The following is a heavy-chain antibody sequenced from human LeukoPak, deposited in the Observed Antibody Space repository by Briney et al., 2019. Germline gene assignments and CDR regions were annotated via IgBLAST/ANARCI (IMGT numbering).Heavy chain of an antibody. CDR2: VKGKTDGGTT. V-gene: IGHV3-15*01. Sequence: GGSLRLSCAASGFTFTNAWMSWVRQAPGKGLEWVGRVKGKTDGGTTGYAAPVKGRFTISRDDLKNTMYLQMNSLKTEDTAMYYCTTHILTGDFDYWGQGTLVTISS. CDR3: TTHILTGDFDY. CDR1: GFTFTNAW. J-gene: IGHJ4*02. D-gene: IGHD7-27*01.